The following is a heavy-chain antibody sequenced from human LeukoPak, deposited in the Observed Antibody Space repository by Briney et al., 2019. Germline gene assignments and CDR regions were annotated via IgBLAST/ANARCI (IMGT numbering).Heavy chain of an antibody. CDR1: GGSISSYY. CDR2: IYYSGST. D-gene: IGHD1-26*01. Sequence: PSETLSLTCTVSGGSISSYYWSWIRQPPGKGLERIGYIYYSGSTNYNPSLKSRVTISVDTSKNQFSLKLSSVTAADTAVYYCARARSLQVGATSYYYYMDVWGKGTTVTVSS. V-gene: IGHV4-59*12. J-gene: IGHJ6*03. CDR3: ARARSLQVGATSYYYYMDV.